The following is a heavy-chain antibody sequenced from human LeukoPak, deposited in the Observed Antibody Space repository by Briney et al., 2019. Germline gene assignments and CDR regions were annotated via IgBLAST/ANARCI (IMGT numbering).Heavy chain of an antibody. Sequence: SETLSLTRTVSGYSISSGYYWGWIRQPPGKGLEWIGSIYHSGSTYYNPSLKSRVTISVDTSKNQFSLKLSSVTAADTAVYYCAREDFAYYSSSHWGQGTLVTVSS. CDR3: AREDFAYYSSSH. J-gene: IGHJ4*02. D-gene: IGHD6-13*01. CDR2: IYHSGST. CDR1: GYSISSGYY. V-gene: IGHV4-38-2*02.